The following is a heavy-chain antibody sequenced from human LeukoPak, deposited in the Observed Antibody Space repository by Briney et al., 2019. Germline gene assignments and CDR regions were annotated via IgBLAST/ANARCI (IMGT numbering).Heavy chain of an antibody. V-gene: IGHV3-33*01. CDR1: GFTFSSYG. CDR2: IWYDGSNK. CDR3: ARERAVTATDAFDI. Sequence: GGSLRLSCAASGFTFSSYGMHWVRQAPGKGLEWVAVIWYDGSNKYYADSVKGRFTISRDNSKNTLYLQMNSLRAEDTAVYYCARERAVTATDAFDIWGQGTMVTVSS. D-gene: IGHD2-21*02. J-gene: IGHJ3*02.